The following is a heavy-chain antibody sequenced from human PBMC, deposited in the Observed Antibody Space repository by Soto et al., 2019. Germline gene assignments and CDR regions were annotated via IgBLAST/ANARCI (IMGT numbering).Heavy chain of an antibody. J-gene: IGHJ6*02. CDR3: ARDRVPPRTFYRSSWYGNYCGMDV. CDR1: GGTFSSYA. Sequence: GASVKVSCKASGGTFSSYAISWVRQAPGQGLEWMGGIIPIFGTANYAQKFQGRVTITADESTSTAYMELSSLRSEDTAVYYCARDRVPPRTFYRSSWYGNYCGMDVCGQGTTGTVSS. CDR2: IIPIFGTA. D-gene: IGHD6-13*01. V-gene: IGHV1-69*13.